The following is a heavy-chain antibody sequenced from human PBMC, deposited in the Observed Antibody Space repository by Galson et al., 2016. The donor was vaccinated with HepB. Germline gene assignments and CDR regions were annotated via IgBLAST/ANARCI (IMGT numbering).Heavy chain of an antibody. J-gene: IGHJ3*01. Sequence: SVKVSCKVFGHTFTDLSMHWVRQAPGKGLEWMGSFDPEDGETFYAQKFQGRISMTGDTSTDTAFLELSGLTSEDTAVYSCSTSDLLLVVPTEDAFDVWGQGAIVTVSS. CDR1: GHTFTDLS. CDR2: FDPEDGET. CDR3: STSDLLLVVPTEDAFDV. V-gene: IGHV1-24*01. D-gene: IGHD3-22*01.